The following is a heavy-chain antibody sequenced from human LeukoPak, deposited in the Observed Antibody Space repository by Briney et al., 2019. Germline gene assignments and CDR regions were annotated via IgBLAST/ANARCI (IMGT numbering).Heavy chain of an antibody. CDR1: GGSVSSGSYY. D-gene: IGHD2-2*02. V-gene: IGHV4-61*01. CDR2: IYYSGST. Sequence: PSETLSLTCTVSGGSVSSGSYYWSWIRQPPGTGLEWIGYIYYSGSTNYNPSLKSRVTISVDTSKNQFSLKLSSVTAADAAVYYCARIPFVVVPAAIDYWGQGTLVTVSS. CDR3: ARIPFVVVPAAIDY. J-gene: IGHJ4*02.